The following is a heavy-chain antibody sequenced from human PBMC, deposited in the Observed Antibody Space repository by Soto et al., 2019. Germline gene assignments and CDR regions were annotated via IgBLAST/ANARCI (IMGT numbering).Heavy chain of an antibody. CDR1: GDTFNSYT. CDR3: ARPKNGSSAYDGSWYYDI. V-gene: IGHV1-69*02. D-gene: IGHD5-12*01. Sequence: QVQLVQSGAEVRKPGSSVKVSCKISGDTFNSYTVIWVRQAPGQGLECLGRIIPILRLTNYAQRFRGRVTLSADEFSSPAYLELSSLTSDDAAMYYCARPKNGSSAYDGSWYYDIWGRGTLVTVAS. J-gene: IGHJ2*01. CDR2: IIPILRLT.